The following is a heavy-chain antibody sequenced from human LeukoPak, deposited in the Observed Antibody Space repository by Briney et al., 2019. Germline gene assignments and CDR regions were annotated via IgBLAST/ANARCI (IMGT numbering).Heavy chain of an antibody. D-gene: IGHD1/OR15-1a*01. J-gene: IGHJ4*02. CDR3: ASKNNYGYYYFDY. V-gene: IGHV3-21*01. Sequence: GGSLRLSCAASGFTFSSYSMNWVRQAPGKGLEWVSSISSSSSYIYYADSVKGRFTISRDNAKNSLYLQMNSLRAEDTAVYYCASKNNYGYYYFDYWGQGTLVTVSS. CDR2: ISSSSSYI. CDR1: GFTFSSYS.